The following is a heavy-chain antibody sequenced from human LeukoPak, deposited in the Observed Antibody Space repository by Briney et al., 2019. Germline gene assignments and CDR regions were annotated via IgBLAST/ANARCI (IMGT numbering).Heavy chain of an antibody. V-gene: IGHV4-34*01. Sequence: SETLSLTCAVSGYSISSGYYWSWIRQPPGKGLEWIGEINHSGSTNYNPSLKSRVTISVDTSKNQFSLKLSSVTAADTAVYYCARGLGGIAVAGLDYWGQGTLVTVSS. CDR1: GYSISSGYY. D-gene: IGHD6-19*01. CDR3: ARGLGGIAVAGLDY. CDR2: INHSGST. J-gene: IGHJ4*02.